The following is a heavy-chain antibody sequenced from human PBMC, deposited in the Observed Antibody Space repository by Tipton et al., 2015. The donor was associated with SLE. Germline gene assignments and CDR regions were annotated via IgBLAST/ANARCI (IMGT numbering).Heavy chain of an antibody. CDR1: GGSISSGGYY. Sequence: TLSLTCTVSGGSISSGGYYWSWIRQHPGKGLEWIGYMYHSGSTYYNPSLKSRVTISVDTSKNQFSLKLSSVTAADTAVYYCARHPGGSSFDYWGQGTLVTVSS. CDR3: ARHPGGSSFDY. V-gene: IGHV4-31*03. CDR2: MYHSGST. J-gene: IGHJ4*02. D-gene: IGHD1-26*01.